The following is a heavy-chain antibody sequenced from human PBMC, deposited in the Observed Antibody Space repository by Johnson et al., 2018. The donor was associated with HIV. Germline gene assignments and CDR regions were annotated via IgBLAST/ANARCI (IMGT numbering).Heavy chain of an antibody. Sequence: QVQLVESGGGVVQPGRSLRLSCAASGFRFSNYALHWVRQTTGKGLEWVALISDDGSNIYYADSVKGQFTISRDNAKHSLYLQMSSLRAEDTAVYYCARATYNWNEGLFAAFDMWGRGTKVTVSS. J-gene: IGHJ3*02. D-gene: IGHD1-20*01. CDR2: ISDDGSNI. CDR3: ARATYNWNEGLFAAFDM. CDR1: GFRFSNYA. V-gene: IGHV3-30-3*01.